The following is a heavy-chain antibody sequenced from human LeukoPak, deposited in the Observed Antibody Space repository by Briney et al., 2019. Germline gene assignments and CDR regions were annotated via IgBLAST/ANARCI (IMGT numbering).Heavy chain of an antibody. CDR2: ISYDGSNK. V-gene: IGHV3-30*19. CDR1: GFTFSSYG. J-gene: IGHJ4*02. D-gene: IGHD3-16*01. CDR3: ARDYVRLGELVDY. Sequence: GGSLRLSCAASGFTFSSYGMHWVRQAPGKGLEWVAVISYDGSNKYYADSVKGRFTISRDNSKNTLYLQMNSLRAEDTAVYYCARDYVRLGELVDYWGQGTLVTVSS.